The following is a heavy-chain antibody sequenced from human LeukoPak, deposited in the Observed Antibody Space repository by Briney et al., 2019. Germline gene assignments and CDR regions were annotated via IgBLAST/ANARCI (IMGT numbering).Heavy chain of an antibody. Sequence: GGSLRLSCAASGFTFSSYGMTWVRQAPGKGLEWVSAISGSGGSTYYADSVKGRFTISRDNSKNTLYLQMNSLRAEDTAVYYCARDACSGGSCYARGNWFDPWGQGTLVTVSS. D-gene: IGHD2-15*01. J-gene: IGHJ5*02. CDR3: ARDACSGGSCYARGNWFDP. CDR2: ISGSGGST. CDR1: GFTFSSYG. V-gene: IGHV3-23*01.